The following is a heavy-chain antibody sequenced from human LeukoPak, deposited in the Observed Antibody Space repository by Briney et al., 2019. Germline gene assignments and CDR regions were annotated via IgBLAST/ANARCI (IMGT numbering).Heavy chain of an antibody. J-gene: IGHJ4*02. D-gene: IGHD2-2*01. CDR3: ARDQGSTSRGIDY. CDR2: IYSDGNTT. CDR1: GFTFSSYW. V-gene: IGHV3-74*01. Sequence: GGSLRLSCAASGFTFSSYWMHWVRQAPGKGLVWVSRIYSDGNTTNYADSVKGRFTISRDNAKNTLYLQMNSLRAEDAAVYYCARDQGSTSRGIDYWGQGTLVTVSS.